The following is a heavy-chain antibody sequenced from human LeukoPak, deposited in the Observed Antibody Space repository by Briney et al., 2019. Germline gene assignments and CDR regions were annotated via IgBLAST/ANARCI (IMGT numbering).Heavy chain of an antibody. Sequence: GGSLRLSCAASGFTFSSYAMSWVRQAPGKGLEWVSAISGSGGSTYYADSVKGRFTISRDNSKNTLYLQMNSLRAEDTAVYYCAKVKVRYWFLESFDYWGQGTLVTVSS. V-gene: IGHV3-23*01. D-gene: IGHD3-10*01. J-gene: IGHJ4*02. CDR1: GFTFSSYA. CDR2: ISGSGGST. CDR3: AKVKVRYWFLESFDY.